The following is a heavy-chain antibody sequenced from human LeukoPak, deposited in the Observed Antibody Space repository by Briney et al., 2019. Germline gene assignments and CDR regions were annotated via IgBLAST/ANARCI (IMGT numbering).Heavy chain of an antibody. Sequence: PWYTLSLTCSVSGASIKREGFNGDWIRQPPGEGLEYRGTVFSHANTSHNPSLESRDTISVDTSKNQFSLKLSSLTAADTAVYYCTTRPKEPGFWSGYVDSWGQGTLVTVSS. CDR2: VFSHANT. CDR1: GASIKREGFN. V-gene: IGHV4-39*01. J-gene: IGHJ4*02. CDR3: TTRPKEPGFWSGYVDS. D-gene: IGHD3-3*01.